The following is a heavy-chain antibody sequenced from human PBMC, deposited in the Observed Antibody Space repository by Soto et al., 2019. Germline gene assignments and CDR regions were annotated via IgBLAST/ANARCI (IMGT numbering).Heavy chain of an antibody. J-gene: IGHJ6*02. CDR2: IYYSGST. Sequence: PSETLSLTCTVSGDSISSYYWSWIRQPPGKGLEWIGYIYYSGSTYYNPSLKSRVTISVDTSKNQFSLKLSSVTAADTAVYYCARAVRFWYGMDVWGQGTTVTVS. CDR3: ARAVRFWYGMDV. V-gene: IGHV4-59*06. D-gene: IGHD3-3*01. CDR1: GDSISSYY.